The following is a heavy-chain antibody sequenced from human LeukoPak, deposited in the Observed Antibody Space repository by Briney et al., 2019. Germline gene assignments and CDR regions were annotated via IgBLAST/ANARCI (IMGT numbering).Heavy chain of an antibody. CDR3: ARGKRRFDY. CDR1: GFSFSESY. Sequence: GGSLRLSCAASGFSFSESYMSWIRQTQGRGLEWVAYISGSGSSMYYADAVKGRFTISRDNARNSLYLYMSSLRADDTAVFYCARGKRRFDYWGQGTLVTVSS. V-gene: IGHV3-11*01. J-gene: IGHJ4*02. CDR2: ISGSGSSM.